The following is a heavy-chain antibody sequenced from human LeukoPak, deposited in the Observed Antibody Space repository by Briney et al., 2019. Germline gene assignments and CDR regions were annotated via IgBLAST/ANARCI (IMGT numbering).Heavy chain of an antibody. CDR3: AKKTDYDLEFDY. CDR2: IIPIFGTA. D-gene: IGHD4-17*01. J-gene: IGHJ4*02. Sequence: ASVKVSCKVSGGTFSSYAISWVRQAPGQGLEWMGGIIPIFGTANYAQEFQGRVTITADESTSTAYMELSSLRSEDTAVYYCAKKTDYDLEFDYWGQGTLVTVSS. V-gene: IGHV1-69*01. CDR1: GGTFSSYA.